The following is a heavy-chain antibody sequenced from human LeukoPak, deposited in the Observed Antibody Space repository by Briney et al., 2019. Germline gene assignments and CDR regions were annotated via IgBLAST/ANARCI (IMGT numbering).Heavy chain of an antibody. V-gene: IGHV4-34*01. J-gene: IGHJ4*02. CDR2: INHSGST. CDR3: ARDYYDSSGYYFDY. D-gene: IGHD3-22*01. CDR1: GGSFSGYY. Sequence: SETLSLTCAVCGGSFSGYYWSWIRQPPGKGLEWIGEINHSGSTNYNPSLKSRVTISVDTSKNQFSLKLSSVTAADTAVYYCARDYYDSSGYYFDYWGQGTLVTVSS.